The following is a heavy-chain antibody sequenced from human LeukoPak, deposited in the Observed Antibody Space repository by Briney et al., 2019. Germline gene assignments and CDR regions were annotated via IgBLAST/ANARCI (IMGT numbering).Heavy chain of an antibody. CDR1: GFTFSSIW. D-gene: IGHD3-16*01. J-gene: IGHJ6*02. CDR3: AKNGGPHGMDV. Sequence: GGSLRLSCAASGFTFSSIWMSWVRQAPGKGLEWVANIKHDGSETNYVDSVRGRFSISRDNAKNSLHLQMNSLRVEDTAVYYCAKNGGPHGMDVWGLGTTVTVSS. V-gene: IGHV3-7*02. CDR2: IKHDGSET.